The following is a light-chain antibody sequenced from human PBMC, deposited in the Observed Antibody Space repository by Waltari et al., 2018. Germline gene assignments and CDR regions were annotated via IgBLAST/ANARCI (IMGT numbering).Light chain of an antibody. Sequence: DIQMTQSPSTLSASVGDRFPITCRASQRITTWLAWYQQKPGRAPKLLIYKASTLQSGVPSRFSASGSGTEFTLTISSLQPDDFATYYCQQYHSFSRFAFGPGTKVHLK. V-gene: IGKV1-5*03. CDR1: QRITTW. CDR2: KAS. J-gene: IGKJ3*01. CDR3: QQYHSFSRFA.